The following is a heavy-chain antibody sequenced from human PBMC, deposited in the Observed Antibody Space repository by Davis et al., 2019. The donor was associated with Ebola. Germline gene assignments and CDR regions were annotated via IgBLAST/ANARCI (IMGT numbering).Heavy chain of an antibody. CDR2: INPNSGGT. J-gene: IGHJ2*01. D-gene: IGHD3-10*01. Sequence: ASVKVSCKASGYTFTGYYMHWVRQAPGQGLEWMGWINPNSGGTNYAQKFQGWVTMTRDTSISTAYMELSRLRSDDTAVYSCARGGVGSGSYSPYWYFDLWGRGTLVTVSS. CDR1: GYTFTGYY. V-gene: IGHV1-2*04. CDR3: ARGGVGSGSYSPYWYFDL.